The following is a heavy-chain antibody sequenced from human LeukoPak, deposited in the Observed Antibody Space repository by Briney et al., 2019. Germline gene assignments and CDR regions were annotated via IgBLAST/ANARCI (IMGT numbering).Heavy chain of an antibody. CDR1: GFTFSNAW. V-gene: IGHV3-15*01. CDR3: TTRVLEWAAAGAFDI. D-gene: IGHD6-13*01. J-gene: IGHJ3*02. CDR2: IKSKTDGGTT. Sequence: GGSLRLSCAASGFTFSNAWMSWVRQAPGKGLEWVGRIKSKTDGGTTDYAAPVKGRFTISRDDSKNTLYLQMNSLKTEDTAVYYCTTRVLEWAAAGAFDIWGQGTMVTVSS.